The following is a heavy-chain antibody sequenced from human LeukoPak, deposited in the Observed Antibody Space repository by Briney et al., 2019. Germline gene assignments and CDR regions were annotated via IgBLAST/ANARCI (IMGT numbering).Heavy chain of an antibody. CDR3: ARVIGDGYNTNYFDY. D-gene: IGHD5-24*01. V-gene: IGHV4-31*03. CDR2: IYYSGST. Sequence: ASQTLSLTCTVSGGSISSGGYYWSWIRQHPGKGLEWIGYIYYSGSTYYNPSLKSRVTISVDTFKNQFSLKLSSVTAADTAVYYCARVIGDGYNTNYFDYWGQGTLVTVSS. CDR1: GGSISSGGYY. J-gene: IGHJ4*02.